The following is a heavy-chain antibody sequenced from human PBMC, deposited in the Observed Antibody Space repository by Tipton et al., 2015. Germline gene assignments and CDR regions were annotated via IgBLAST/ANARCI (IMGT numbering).Heavy chain of an antibody. J-gene: IGHJ5*02. CDR3: AREGTGTIGFGWFDP. Sequence: SLRLSCAASGFSISRDSMNWVRQAPGKGLEWVSYISSSSSTIYYADSVKGRFTVSRDNAKESLYPQMNSLRDEDTAVYYCAREGTGTIGFGWFDPWGQGTLVTVSS. D-gene: IGHD1-7*01. CDR2: ISSSSSTI. V-gene: IGHV3-48*02. CDR1: GFSISRDS.